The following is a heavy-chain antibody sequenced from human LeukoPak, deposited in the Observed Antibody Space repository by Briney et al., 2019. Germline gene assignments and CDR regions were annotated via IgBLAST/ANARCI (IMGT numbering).Heavy chain of an antibody. Sequence: ASVKVSCKASGYTFTGYYMHWVRQAPGQGLEWMGWINPDSGGTNYAQKFQGRVTMTRDTSISTAYMELSRLRSDDTAVYYCARVRYRLAETYIDYWGQGTLVTVSS. J-gene: IGHJ4*02. CDR3: ARVRYRLAETYIDY. V-gene: IGHV1-2*02. CDR1: GYTFTGYY. CDR2: INPDSGGT. D-gene: IGHD3-16*01.